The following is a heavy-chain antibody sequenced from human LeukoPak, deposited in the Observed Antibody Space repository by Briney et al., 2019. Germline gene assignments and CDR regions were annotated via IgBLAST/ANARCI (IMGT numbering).Heavy chain of an antibody. CDR1: GYTFASYY. CDR3: ATYSGYALHDAFDI. J-gene: IGHJ3*02. Sequence: RASVKVSCKASGYTFASYYMHWVRQAPGKGLEWMGGFDPEDGEAIYAQKFQGRVTMTEDTSTDTAYMELSSLRSEDTAVYYCATYSGYALHDAFDIWGQGTMVTVSS. D-gene: IGHD5-12*01. CDR2: FDPEDGEA. V-gene: IGHV1-24*01.